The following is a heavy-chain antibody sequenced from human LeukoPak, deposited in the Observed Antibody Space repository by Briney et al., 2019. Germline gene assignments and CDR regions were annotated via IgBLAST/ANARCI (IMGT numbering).Heavy chain of an antibody. V-gene: IGHV4-4*07. CDR2: FYTSGST. Sequence: PSETLSLTCAVYGGPFSAYWSWIRQPAGKGLEWIGRFYTSGSTNYNPSLKSRVTISVDTSKNQFSLKLSSVTAADTAMYYCAREVIAAHNWFDPWGQGTLVTVSS. CDR1: GGPFSAY. CDR3: AREVIAAHNWFDP. J-gene: IGHJ5*02. D-gene: IGHD6-6*01.